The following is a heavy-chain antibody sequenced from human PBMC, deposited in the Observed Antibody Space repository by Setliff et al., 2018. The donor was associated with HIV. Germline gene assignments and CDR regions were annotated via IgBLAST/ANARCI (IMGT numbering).Heavy chain of an antibody. CDR3: ARVRGYSGSSRDFYYHNMEV. J-gene: IGHJ6*03. D-gene: IGHD6-6*01. CDR2: VHYSGNT. Sequence: LSLTCTLFGGSISTVTYYWAWIRQPPGKGLEWIGNVHYSGNTYYTSSLQSRVIISADTSKSQFYLRLSSVTAADTGVYYCARVRGYSGSSRDFYYHNMEVWGKGTTVTVSS. V-gene: IGHV4-39*02. CDR1: GGSISTVTYY.